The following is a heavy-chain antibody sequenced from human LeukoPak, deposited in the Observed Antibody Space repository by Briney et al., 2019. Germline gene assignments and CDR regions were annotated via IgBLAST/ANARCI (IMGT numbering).Heavy chain of an antibody. CDR3: ARVFPTGDYGGWFDY. CDR1: GYSISGGYY. Sequence: PSETLSLTCTVSGYSISGGYYWGWVRQPPGKGLEWIGSIYHNGSTYYNPSLKSRVTISVDTSKNQFSLKLSSVTAADTAVYYCARVFPTGDYGGWFDYWGQGTLVTVSS. J-gene: IGHJ4*02. V-gene: IGHV4-38-2*02. CDR2: IYHNGST. D-gene: IGHD4-17*01.